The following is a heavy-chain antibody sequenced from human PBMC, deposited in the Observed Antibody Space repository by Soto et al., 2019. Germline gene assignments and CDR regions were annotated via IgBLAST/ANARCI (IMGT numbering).Heavy chain of an antibody. J-gene: IGHJ6*02. CDR3: ARGSIVATIHYCYYGMDV. V-gene: IGHV4-34*01. CDR1: GGSFSGYY. CDR2: INHSGST. Sequence: PSETLSLTCAVYGGSFSGYYWSWIRQPPGKGLEWIGEINHSGSTNYNPSLKSRVTISVDTSKNQFSLKLSSVTAADTAVYYCARGSIVATIHYCYYGMDVWGQGTTVTVSS. D-gene: IGHD5-12*01.